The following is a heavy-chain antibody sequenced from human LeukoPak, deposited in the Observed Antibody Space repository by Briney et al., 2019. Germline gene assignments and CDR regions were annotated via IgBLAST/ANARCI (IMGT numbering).Heavy chain of an antibody. Sequence: ASVKVSCKASGYTFTSYGISWVRQAPGQGLEWMGWISAYNGNTNYAQKLQGRVTMTTDTSTSTAYMELSSLRSEDTAVYYCARVRDQYSSSWYWFFQHWGQGTLVTVSS. CDR2: ISAYNGNT. D-gene: IGHD6-13*01. V-gene: IGHV1-18*01. CDR3: ARVRDQYSSSWYWFFQH. J-gene: IGHJ1*01. CDR1: GYTFTSYG.